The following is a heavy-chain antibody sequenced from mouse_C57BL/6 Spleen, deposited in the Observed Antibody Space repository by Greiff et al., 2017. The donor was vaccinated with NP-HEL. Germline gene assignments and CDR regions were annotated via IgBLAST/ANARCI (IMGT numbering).Heavy chain of an antibody. D-gene: IGHD2-3*01. J-gene: IGHJ3*01. CDR3: ATGIYDGYYVFAY. CDR1: GYAFSSSW. CDR2: IYPGDGDT. Sequence: VQLQQSGPELVKPGASVKISCKASGYAFSSSWMNWVKQRPGKGLEWIGRIYPGDGDTNYNGKFKGKATLTADKSSSTAYMQLSSLTSEDSAVYFCATGIYDGYYVFAYWGQGTLVTVSA. V-gene: IGHV1-82*01.